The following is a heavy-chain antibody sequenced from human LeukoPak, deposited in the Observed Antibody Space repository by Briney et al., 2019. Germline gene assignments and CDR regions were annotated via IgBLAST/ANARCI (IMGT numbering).Heavy chain of an antibody. CDR2: ISYDGSNK. J-gene: IGHJ6*02. D-gene: IGHD2-15*01. V-gene: IGHV3-30*18. Sequence: PGGSLRLSCAASGFTFSRYGIHWVRQAPGKGLEWVAVISYDGSNKYYADSVRGRFTISRDNSKNTLYLQMNSLRAEDTAVYYCAKPHSPTPSVVVVAATPIYYYYGMDVWGQGTTVTVSS. CDR3: AKPHSPTPSVVVVAATPIYYYYGMDV. CDR1: GFTFSRYG.